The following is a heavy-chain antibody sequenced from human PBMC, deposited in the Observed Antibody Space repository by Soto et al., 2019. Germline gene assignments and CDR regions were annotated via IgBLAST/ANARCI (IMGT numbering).Heavy chain of an antibody. J-gene: IGHJ4*02. V-gene: IGHV3-53*01. CDR1: GFTVTSNH. D-gene: IGHD3-16*01. CDR2: IYSGGST. Sequence: EVQLVESGGGLIQPGGSLRLSCAASGFTVTSNHMSWTRQAPGKGLEWVSVIYSGGSTNYAGSVKGRFTISRDISKNTVYLQMDSLRADDSAVYYCARTGGGVGGYWGQGTLVTVSP. CDR3: ARTGGGVGGY.